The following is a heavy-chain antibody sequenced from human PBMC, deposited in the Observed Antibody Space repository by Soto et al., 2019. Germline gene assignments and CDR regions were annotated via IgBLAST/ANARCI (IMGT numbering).Heavy chain of an antibody. V-gene: IGHV1-69*13. CDR1: GYIFTDYY. CDR2: IIPRSATS. D-gene: IGHD2-2*01. CDR3: AREGLVLVPTTVNSDYYYYAMDV. Sequence: SVKVSCKASGYIFTDYYLHWVRQAPGQGLEWMGGIIPRSATSNYAQKFQGRVTITADESTSTAYMELSSLRSEDTAVYYCAREGLVLVPTTVNSDYYYYAMDVWGQGTTVTVSS. J-gene: IGHJ6*02.